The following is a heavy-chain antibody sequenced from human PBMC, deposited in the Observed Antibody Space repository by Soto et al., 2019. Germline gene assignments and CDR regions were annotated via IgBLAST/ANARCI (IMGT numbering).Heavy chain of an antibody. CDR1: GFTFSSYA. V-gene: IGHV3-23*01. CDR2: ISGSGGST. J-gene: IGHJ6*02. Sequence: EVQLLESGGGLVQPGGSLRLSCAASGFTFSSYAMSWVRQAPGKGLEWVSAISGSGGSTYYADSVKGRFTISRDNAKNSLYLQMNSLRDEDTAVYYCARDPSDYYYYGMDVWGQGTTVTVSS. CDR3: ARDPSDYYYYGMDV.